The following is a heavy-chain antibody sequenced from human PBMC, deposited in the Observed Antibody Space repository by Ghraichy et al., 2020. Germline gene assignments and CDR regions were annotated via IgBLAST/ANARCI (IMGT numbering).Heavy chain of an antibody. D-gene: IGHD5-12*01. CDR1: GFSLTTRGMR. Sequence: SGPTLVKPTQTLALTCTFSGFSLTTRGMRVSWIRQPPGKALEWLARIDWDDDKFYITYLKTRLTISKDASKNQVVLTMTNMDPVDTATYFCARSQVGYTGYDFGAFDIWGRGTTVIVSS. CDR3: ARSQVGYTGYDFGAFDI. CDR2: IDWDDDK. J-gene: IGHJ3*02. V-gene: IGHV2-70*04.